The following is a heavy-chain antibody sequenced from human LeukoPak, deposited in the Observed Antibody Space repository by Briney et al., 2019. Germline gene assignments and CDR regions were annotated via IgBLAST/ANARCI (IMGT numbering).Heavy chain of an antibody. CDR3: ARLLAAAAGTSQFWFDP. CDR1: GGSISSYY. V-gene: IGHV4-59*08. J-gene: IGHJ5*02. CDR2: IYYSGST. Sequence: SETLSLTCTVSGGSISSYYWSWIRQPPGKGLEWIGYIYYSGSTNYNPSLKSRVTISVDTPKNQLSLKLSSVTAADTAVYYCARLLAAAAGTSQFWFDPWGQGTLVTVSS. D-gene: IGHD6-13*01.